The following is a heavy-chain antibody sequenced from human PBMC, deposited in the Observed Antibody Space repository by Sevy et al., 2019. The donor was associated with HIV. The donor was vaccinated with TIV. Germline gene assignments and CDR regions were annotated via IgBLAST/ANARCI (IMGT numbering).Heavy chain of an antibody. D-gene: IGHD2-8*01. CDR3: ARERGYCTNGVCHPGTYYFDY. V-gene: IGHV4-39*02. CDR2: IYYSGST. Sequence: SETLSLTYTVSGGSLSNSYYCWGWIRQPPGKGLEWIGTIYYSGSTYYNPSLKSRVTISVDTSKNHFSLKLSSVTAADTAVYYCARERGYCTNGVCHPGTYYFDYWGQGTLVTVSS. J-gene: IGHJ4*02. CDR1: GGSLSNSYYC.